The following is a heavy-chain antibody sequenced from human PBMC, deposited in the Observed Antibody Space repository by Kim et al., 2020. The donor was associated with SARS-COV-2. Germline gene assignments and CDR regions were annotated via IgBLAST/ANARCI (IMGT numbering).Heavy chain of an antibody. CDR2: IYYRGST. Sequence: SETLSLTCTVSGGSISSYYWSWIRQPPGKGLEWIGYIYYRGSTNYNPSLKSRVTISVDTSKNQFSLKLSSVTAADTAVYYCARGYCSSTSCYAGPFDYWGQGTLVTVSS. CDR1: GGSISSYY. D-gene: IGHD2-2*01. J-gene: IGHJ4*02. CDR3: ARGYCSSTSCYAGPFDY. V-gene: IGHV4-59*13.